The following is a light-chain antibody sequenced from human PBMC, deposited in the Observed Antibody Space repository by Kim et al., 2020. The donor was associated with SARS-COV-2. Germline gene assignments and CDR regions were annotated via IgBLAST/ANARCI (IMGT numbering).Light chain of an antibody. J-gene: IGLJ1*01. CDR1: GSGVGGYSY. Sequence: QSLTTACPETGSGVGGYSYVSWYQQHPGKAPKHMIYDVSYRRSGVSNRFSGAKSGNTASLTISGLQAEDEADYYCSSYTSSSTLVFGTGTKVTVL. CDR2: DVS. CDR3: SSYTSSSTLV. V-gene: IGLV2-14*03.